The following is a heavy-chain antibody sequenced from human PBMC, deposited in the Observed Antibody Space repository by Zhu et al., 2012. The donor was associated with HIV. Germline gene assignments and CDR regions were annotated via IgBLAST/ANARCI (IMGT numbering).Heavy chain of an antibody. CDR2: IYYSGST. CDR1: SDSLSSGDYY. V-gene: IGHV4-30-4*01. J-gene: IGHJ4*02. D-gene: IGHD6-13*01. Sequence: QVQLQESGPELVKPSQTLSLTCTVSSDSLSSGDYYWSWIRQAPREGLEWIGYIYYSGSTYYNPSLKSRITISVDTSKNQFSLKLRSVTVADTAVYFCSSSSFYTSNWFFDYWGPEPGHRLL. CDR3: SSSSFYTSNWFFDY.